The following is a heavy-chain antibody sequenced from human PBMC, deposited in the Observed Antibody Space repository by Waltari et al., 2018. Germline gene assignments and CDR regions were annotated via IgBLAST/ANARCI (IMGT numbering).Heavy chain of an antibody. D-gene: IGHD1-26*01. CDR1: GFSVIRNY. V-gene: IGHV3-53*02. Sequence: EVQMVETGGGLIQPGGSLRLACAVSGFSVIRNYMTWVRLPPGKGLEWVSYIYSGGSTYYADSVKGRFTISRDNSKNTLYLQMNNLRAEDTAVYYCARENSGSYGEFEFWGQGTLVTVSS. CDR2: IYSGGST. J-gene: IGHJ4*02. CDR3: ARENSGSYGEFEF.